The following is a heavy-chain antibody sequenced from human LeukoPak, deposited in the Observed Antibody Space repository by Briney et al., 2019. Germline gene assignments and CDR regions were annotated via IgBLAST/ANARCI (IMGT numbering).Heavy chain of an antibody. V-gene: IGHV3-21*01. CDR2: ISSSSSYI. D-gene: IGHD3-9*01. CDR1: GFTFSSYS. J-gene: IGHJ4*02. Sequence: GGSLRLSCAASGFTFSSYSMNWVRQAPGKGLEWVSSISSSSSYIYYADSVKGRFTISRDNAKNSLYLQMNSLRAEDTAVYYCARDGYDILTGYYDFDYWGQGTLVTVSS. CDR3: ARDGYDILTGYYDFDY.